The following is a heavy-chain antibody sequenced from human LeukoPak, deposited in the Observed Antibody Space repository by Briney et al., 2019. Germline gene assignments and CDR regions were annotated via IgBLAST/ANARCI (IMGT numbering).Heavy chain of an antibody. CDR1: GFTFSSYA. CDR2: ISATGGST. V-gene: IGHV3-23*01. J-gene: IGHJ4*02. Sequence: GGSLRLSCAASGFTFSSYAMSWVRQAPGKGLEWVSAISATGGSTNYAYSAKGRFTISRDNSKNTLYLQMHSLRAEDSAVYYCAKHQISSSWYAYWGQGLLVTVSS. D-gene: IGHD6-13*01. CDR3: AKHQISSSWYAY.